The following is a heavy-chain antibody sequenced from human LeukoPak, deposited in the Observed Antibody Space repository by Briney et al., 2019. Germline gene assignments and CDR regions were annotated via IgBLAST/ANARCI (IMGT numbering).Heavy chain of an antibody. CDR3: ARDRSVALFDY. CDR1: GYTFTSYY. Sequence: ASVKVSCRASGYTFTSYYMHWVRQAPGQGLEWMGIINPSGGSTSYAQKFQGRVTMTRDTSTSTVYMELSSLRSEDTAVYYCARDRSVALFDYWGQGTLVTVSS. CDR2: INPSGGST. J-gene: IGHJ4*02. V-gene: IGHV1-46*01.